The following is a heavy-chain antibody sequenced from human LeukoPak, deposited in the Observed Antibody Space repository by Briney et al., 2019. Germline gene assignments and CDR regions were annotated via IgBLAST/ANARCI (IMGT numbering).Heavy chain of an antibody. D-gene: IGHD3-22*01. CDR2: IYHSGST. V-gene: IGHV4-39*07. J-gene: IGHJ4*02. CDR1: GGSISTSNYY. CDR3: ARGKSITMIVVATGSGLFDY. Sequence: SETLSLTCTVSGGSISTSNYYWGWIRQPPGKGLEWIGSIYHSGSTYYNPSLKSRVTISVDTSKNQFSLKLSSVTAADTAVYYCARGKSITMIVVATGSGLFDYWGQGTLVTVSS.